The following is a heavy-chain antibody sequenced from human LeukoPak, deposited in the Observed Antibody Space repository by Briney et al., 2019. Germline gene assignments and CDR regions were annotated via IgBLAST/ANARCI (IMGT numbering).Heavy chain of an antibody. CDR3: ARSKTGSYARLINY. J-gene: IGHJ4*02. Sequence: GGSLTLLCAASGLRDSRYYMLGLRQAPGKGREGVSLLYGGSSSHYTGSVEDTFTISRRKTKSFVFLQINSLRAEDTAVYFSARSKTGSYARLINYWGQGTLFTVSS. D-gene: IGHD1-26*01. V-gene: IGHV3-66*01. CDR2: LYGGSSS. CDR1: GLRDSRYY.